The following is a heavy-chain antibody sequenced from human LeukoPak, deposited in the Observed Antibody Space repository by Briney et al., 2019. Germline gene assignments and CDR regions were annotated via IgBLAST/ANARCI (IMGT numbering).Heavy chain of an antibody. Sequence: PSETLSLTCTVSGGSISSGDYYWSWIRQPPGKGLEWIGYIYYSGSTYYNPSLKSRVTISVDTSKNQFSLKLSSVTAADTAVYYCARDRPYYYDSSGYYEDYWGQGTLVTVSS. V-gene: IGHV4-30-4*01. CDR1: GGSISSGDYY. D-gene: IGHD3-22*01. CDR3: ARDRPYYYDSSGYYEDY. CDR2: IYYSGST. J-gene: IGHJ4*02.